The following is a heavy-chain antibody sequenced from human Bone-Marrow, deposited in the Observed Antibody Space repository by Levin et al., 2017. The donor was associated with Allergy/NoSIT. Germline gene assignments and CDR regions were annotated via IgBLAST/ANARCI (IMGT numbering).Heavy chain of an antibody. CDR1: GGTFSNYA. V-gene: IGHV1-69*06. CDR2: IIPIFGTT. Sequence: SVKVSCKPSGGTFSNYAISWVRQAPGQGLEWMGGIIPIFGTTNYAQKFQGRVTITADKSTSTAYMELSSLRSEDTALYYCAGAERGWGSGSQFYMDVWGKGTTVIVSS. CDR3: AGAERGWGSGSQFYMDV. J-gene: IGHJ6*03. D-gene: IGHD3-10*01.